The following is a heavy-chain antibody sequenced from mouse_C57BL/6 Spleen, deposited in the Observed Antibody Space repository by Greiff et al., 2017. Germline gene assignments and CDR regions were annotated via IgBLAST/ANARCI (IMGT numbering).Heavy chain of an antibody. D-gene: IGHD1-1*01. CDR1: GFNITDYY. J-gene: IGHJ3*01. CDR3: ASSGSGLGRAY. Sequence: EVQLQQSGAELVKPGASVKLSCTASGFNITDYYMHWVKQRTEQGLEWIGGIDPEDGETNYDPKFQGKATITADTSSNTAYLQLSSLTSEDSAVYYCASSGSGLGRAYWGQGTMVTVSA. V-gene: IGHV14-2*01. CDR2: IDPEDGET.